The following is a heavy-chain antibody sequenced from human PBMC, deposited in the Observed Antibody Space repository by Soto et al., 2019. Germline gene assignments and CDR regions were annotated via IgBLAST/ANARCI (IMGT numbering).Heavy chain of an antibody. V-gene: IGHV4-59*01. CDR3: ARIRGLGKVSPYFDY. CDR1: RGSISSYY. Sequence: QVQLQESGPGLVKPSETLSLTCTVSRGSISSYYWSWIRQPPGKGLEWIGNISYSGNTNYNASLESRVTISVDTSTNQFSLRVTSVTAADTAVYYCARIRGLGKVSPYFDYWGQGALVTVSS. D-gene: IGHD3-16*02. CDR2: ISYSGNT. J-gene: IGHJ4*02.